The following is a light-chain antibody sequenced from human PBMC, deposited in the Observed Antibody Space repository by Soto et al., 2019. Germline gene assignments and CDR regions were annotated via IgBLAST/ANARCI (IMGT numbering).Light chain of an antibody. V-gene: IGLV2-23*01. CDR1: SSDVGSYNL. Sequence: QSALTQPASVSGSPGQAITISCTGTSSDVGSYNLVSWYQQHPGKAHKLMIYEGSKRPSGVSNRFSGSKSGNTASLKIAGLQDEDEADYYCCSYAGSRVFGGGTTLAVL. CDR2: EGS. CDR3: CSYAGSRV. J-gene: IGLJ3*02.